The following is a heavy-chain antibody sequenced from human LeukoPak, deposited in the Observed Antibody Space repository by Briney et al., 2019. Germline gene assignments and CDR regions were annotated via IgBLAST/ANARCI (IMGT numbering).Heavy chain of an antibody. V-gene: IGHV3-23*01. J-gene: IGHJ3*02. Sequence: GGSLRLSCAASGFTFSSYAMTWVRQAPGKGLEWVSAISGSGVSTYYADSVKGRFTVSRDNSKNTLYLQMSSLRAEDTAVYYCAKDYRYCTSTSCYGDDAFDIWGQGTMVTVSS. D-gene: IGHD2-2*01. CDR1: GFTFSSYA. CDR3: AKDYRYCTSTSCYGDDAFDI. CDR2: ISGSGVST.